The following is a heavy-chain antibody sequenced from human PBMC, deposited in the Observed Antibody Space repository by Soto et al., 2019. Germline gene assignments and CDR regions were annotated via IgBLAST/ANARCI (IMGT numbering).Heavy chain of an antibody. V-gene: IGHV3-21*01. CDR1: GFTFSSYS. D-gene: IGHD6-13*01. J-gene: IGHJ5*02. CDR3: ARGAAGTRNWFDP. Sequence: EVQLVESGGGLVKPGGSLRLSCAASGFTFSSYSMNWVRQAPGKGLEWVSSISSSSSYIYYADSVKGRFTISRDNAKNSLYLQMNSLRAEDTAVYYCARGAAGTRNWFDPWGQGTLVTVSS. CDR2: ISSSSSYI.